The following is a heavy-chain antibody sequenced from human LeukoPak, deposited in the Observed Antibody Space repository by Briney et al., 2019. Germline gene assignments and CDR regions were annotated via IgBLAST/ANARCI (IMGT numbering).Heavy chain of an antibody. Sequence: PGRSLRLSCAASGFTFSSYGMHWVRQAPGKGLEWVAVISYDGSNKYYADSVKGRFTISRANSKNTLYLQMNSLRAEDTAVYYCAKWAGVYYYDSSGYLSGFDYWGQGTLVTVSS. CDR3: AKWAGVYYYDSSGYLSGFDY. J-gene: IGHJ4*02. D-gene: IGHD3-22*01. V-gene: IGHV3-30*18. CDR2: ISYDGSNK. CDR1: GFTFSSYG.